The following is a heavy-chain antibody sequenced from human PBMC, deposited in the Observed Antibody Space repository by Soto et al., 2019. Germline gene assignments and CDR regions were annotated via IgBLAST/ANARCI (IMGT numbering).Heavy chain of an antibody. Sequence: PSETLSLTCTVSGGSISSYYWSWIRQPPGKGLEWIGYIYYSGSTNYNPSLKSRVTISVDTSKNQFSLKLTSVTAADTAVYYCERGPNWFDPWGQGTLVTVSS. V-gene: IGHV4-59*01. J-gene: IGHJ5*02. CDR1: GGSISSYY. CDR3: ERGPNWFDP. CDR2: IYYSGST.